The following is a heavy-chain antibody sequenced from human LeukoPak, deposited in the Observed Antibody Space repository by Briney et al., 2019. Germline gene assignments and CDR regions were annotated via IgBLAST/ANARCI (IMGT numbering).Heavy chain of an antibody. CDR3: AKYTHCPGASHFDY. CDR2: INQDGSEK. CDR1: GFTFSNCW. D-gene: IGHD2-15*01. J-gene: IGHJ4*02. Sequence: GGSLRLSCAASGFTFSNCWMSWVRQAPGKGLEWVANINQDGSEKHYVDSVKGRFTISRDNAQNSLYLQMNSLRAEDTALYYCAKYTHCPGASHFDYWGQGTLVTVSS. V-gene: IGHV3-7*01.